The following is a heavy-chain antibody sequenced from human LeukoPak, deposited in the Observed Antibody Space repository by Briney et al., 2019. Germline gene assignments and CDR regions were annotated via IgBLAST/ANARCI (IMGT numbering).Heavy chain of an antibody. CDR2: INQDGSAT. CDR3: ARSDGIGTTDY. V-gene: IGHV3-7*01. J-gene: IGHJ4*02. D-gene: IGHD1-7*01. CDR1: GFTFSVYW. Sequence: GSLRLSCAASGFTFSVYWMSWVRQAPGKGLEWVANINQDGSATWYVDSVRGRFTFSRDNAKNSLYLQMNSLRVEDTAVYYCARSDGIGTTDYWGQRTLVAVSS.